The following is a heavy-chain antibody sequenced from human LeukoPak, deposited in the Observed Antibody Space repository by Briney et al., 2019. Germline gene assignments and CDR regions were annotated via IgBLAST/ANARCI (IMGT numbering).Heavy chain of an antibody. Sequence: SSETLSLTCAVYGGSFSGYYWSWIRQPPGKGLEWIGEINHSGSTNYNPSLKSRVTISVDTSKNQFSLKLSSVTAADTAVYYCARHSTFFGVVIIKGRVRGPFDYWGQGTLVTVSS. V-gene: IGHV4-34*01. CDR1: GGSFSGYY. J-gene: IGHJ4*02. CDR3: ARHSTFFGVVIIKGRVRGPFDY. D-gene: IGHD3-3*01. CDR2: INHSGST.